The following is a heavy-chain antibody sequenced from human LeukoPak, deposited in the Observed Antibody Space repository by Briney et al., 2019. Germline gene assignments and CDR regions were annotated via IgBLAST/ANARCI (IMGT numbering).Heavy chain of an antibody. V-gene: IGHV4-34*01. D-gene: IGHD3-10*01. Sequence: PSETLSLTCAVYGGSFSGYYWSWIRQPPGKGLEWIGEINHSGSTNYNPSLKSRVTISVDTSKNQFSLKLSSVTAADTAVYYCARGWFGWPPLPGYWGQGTLVTVSS. CDR2: INHSGST. J-gene: IGHJ4*02. CDR3: ARGWFGWPPLPGY. CDR1: GGSFSGYY.